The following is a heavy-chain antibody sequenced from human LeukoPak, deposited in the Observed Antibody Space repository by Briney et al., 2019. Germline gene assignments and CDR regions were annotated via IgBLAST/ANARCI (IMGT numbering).Heavy chain of an antibody. CDR2: IYYSGST. CDR3: ARGDYYYGSGRSPGY. CDR1: GGSISSSSYY. D-gene: IGHD3-10*01. Sequence: SETLSLTCTVSGGSISSSSYYWGWIRQPPGKGLEWIGSIYYSGSTYYNPSLKSRVTISVDTSKNQFSLKLSSVTAADTAVYYCARGDYYYGSGRSPGYWGQGTLVTVSS. J-gene: IGHJ4*02. V-gene: IGHV4-39*07.